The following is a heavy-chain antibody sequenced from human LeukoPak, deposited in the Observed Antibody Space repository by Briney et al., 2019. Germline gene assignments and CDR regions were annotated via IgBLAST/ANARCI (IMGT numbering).Heavy chain of an antibody. V-gene: IGHV1-69*05. Sequence: GASVKVPCKASGGTFSSYAISWVRQAPGQGLEWMGRIIPIFGTANYAQKLQGRVTITTDESTSTAYMELSSLRSEDTAVYYCARGGYYGSGSYFFGHWGQGTLVTVSS. J-gene: IGHJ4*02. CDR1: GGTFSSYA. CDR2: IIPIFGTA. CDR3: ARGGYYGSGSYFFGH. D-gene: IGHD3-10*01.